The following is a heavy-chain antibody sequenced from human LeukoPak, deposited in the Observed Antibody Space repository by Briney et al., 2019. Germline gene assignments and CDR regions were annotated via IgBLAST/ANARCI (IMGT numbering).Heavy chain of an antibody. J-gene: IGHJ3*02. CDR1: GFTFSDYT. Sequence: GGSLRLSCEVSGFTFSDYTMTWVRQAPGKGLEWVSVIYSGGSTYYADSVKGRFTISRDNSKDTLYLQMNSLRAEDTAVYYCATPPLTSDAFDIWGQGIMVTVSS. CDR2: IYSGGST. D-gene: IGHD3-9*01. CDR3: ATPPLTSDAFDI. V-gene: IGHV3-53*01.